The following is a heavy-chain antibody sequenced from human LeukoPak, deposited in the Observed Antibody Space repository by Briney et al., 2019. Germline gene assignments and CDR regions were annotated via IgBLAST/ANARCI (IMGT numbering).Heavy chain of an antibody. CDR1: GGTFSSYA. CDR2: MGPIFGTA. J-gene: IGHJ4*02. CDR3: ARDIYGSSGCYSGYDY. Sequence: SVKVSCKASGGTFSSYAISWARQAPGQGLEWMGGMGPIFGTANYAQKFQGRVTITTDESTGTAYMELSSLRSEDTAVYYCARDIYGSSGCYSGYDYWGQGTLVTVSS. D-gene: IGHD3-22*01. V-gene: IGHV1-69*05.